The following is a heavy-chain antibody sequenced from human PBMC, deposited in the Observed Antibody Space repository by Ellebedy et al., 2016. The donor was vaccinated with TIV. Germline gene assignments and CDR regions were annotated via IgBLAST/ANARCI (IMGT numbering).Heavy chain of an antibody. J-gene: IGHJ4*02. CDR2: ISSDGSHI. V-gene: IGHV3-30*04. Sequence: GESLKISCAVSGFTLSNYAVYWVRHAPGKGLQCVDFISSDGSHINYADSVKGRFTISRDISKNTMYLQINSLRAEDTALYFCARGRCSGANCHYFDYWGQGTVVTVSS. D-gene: IGHD2-15*01. CDR1: GFTLSNYA. CDR3: ARGRCSGANCHYFDY.